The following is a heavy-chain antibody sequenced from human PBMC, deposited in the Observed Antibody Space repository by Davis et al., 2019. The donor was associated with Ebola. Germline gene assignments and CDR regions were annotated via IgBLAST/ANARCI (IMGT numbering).Heavy chain of an antibody. Sequence: PGGSLRLSCAASGFSFSSYAMSWVRQAPGKGLEWVSVLRGNGGRADYADSVKGRFTISRDNSKNTLYLQMDSLRAEDTAIYYCAKADRAYCGGDCPDSWGQGTLVTVSS. V-gene: IGHV3-23*01. J-gene: IGHJ4*02. CDR3: AKADRAYCGGDCPDS. CDR2: LRGNGGRA. CDR1: GFSFSSYA. D-gene: IGHD2-21*02.